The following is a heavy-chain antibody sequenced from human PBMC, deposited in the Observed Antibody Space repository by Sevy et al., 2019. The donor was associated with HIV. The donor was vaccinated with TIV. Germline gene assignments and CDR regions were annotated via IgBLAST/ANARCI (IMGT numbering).Heavy chain of an antibody. V-gene: IGHV3-23*01. CDR2: LSFGCGKI. CDR3: AREGCTRPHDY. D-gene: IGHD2-8*01. CDR1: GFAFYDYS. J-gene: IGHJ4*02. Sequence: GGSLRLSCAASGFAFYDYSMSWIRQAPGKGLEWVATLSFGCGKINYADSVKCRFTISRDNSKNSFYLQMDNLRVEDTALYYCAREGCTRPHDYWGQGTRVTVSS.